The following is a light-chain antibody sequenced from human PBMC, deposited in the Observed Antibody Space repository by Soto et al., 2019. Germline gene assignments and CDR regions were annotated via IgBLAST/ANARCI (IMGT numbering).Light chain of an antibody. CDR1: QSVSNKY. J-gene: IGKJ2*01. Sequence: ETVLTQSPCTLSLSPGESATLSCRASQSVSNKYLVWYQQKPGQAPRLLIHGASSRATGIPDRFSGSGSGTDFTLTINRLEPADSAVYYCQQCGSSPYTFGQGTKLEIK. CDR3: QQCGSSPYT. V-gene: IGKV3-20*01. CDR2: GAS.